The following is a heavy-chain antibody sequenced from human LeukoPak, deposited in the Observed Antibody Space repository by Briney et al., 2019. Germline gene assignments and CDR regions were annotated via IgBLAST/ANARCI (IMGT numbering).Heavy chain of an antibody. CDR1: GYTFTGYY. CDR3: ARAGIAAAILT. CDR2: IHPNIGDT. V-gene: IGHV1-2*02. D-gene: IGHD6-13*01. J-gene: IGHJ4*02. Sequence: ASVTVSCMASGYTFTGYYVHWVRHAPGQVLEWMGWIHPNIGDTNYAQKCQGRVTMTRDTSISTAYMELSRLTSDDTAVYYCARAGIAAAILTWGQGTLVTVSS.